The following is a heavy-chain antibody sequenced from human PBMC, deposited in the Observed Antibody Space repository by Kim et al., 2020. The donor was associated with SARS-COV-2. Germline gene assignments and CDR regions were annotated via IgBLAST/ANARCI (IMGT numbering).Heavy chain of an antibody. V-gene: IGHV4-39*01. J-gene: IGHJ6*02. CDR3: AETGYPYYYYGMDV. Sequence: PSLKGRVTISVDTSKNQFSLKLSSVTAADTAVYYCAETGYPYYYYGMDVWGQGTTVTVSS. D-gene: IGHD3-9*01.